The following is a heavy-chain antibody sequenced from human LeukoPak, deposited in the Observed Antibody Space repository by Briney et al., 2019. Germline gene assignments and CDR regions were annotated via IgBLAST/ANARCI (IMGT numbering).Heavy chain of an antibody. J-gene: IGHJ4*02. Sequence: GGSLRLSCVASGFTFTRSAMHWVRQAPGKGLEWVAFIQYDGDNKYYADSVKGRFTISRDDSQNTLYLQMNSLTVEDTAVYYCAKRWYSTWSYVDLWGQGTLVTVSS. CDR2: IQYDGDNK. D-gene: IGHD2-15*01. CDR3: AKRWYSTWSYVDL. V-gene: IGHV3-30*02. CDR1: GFTFTRSA.